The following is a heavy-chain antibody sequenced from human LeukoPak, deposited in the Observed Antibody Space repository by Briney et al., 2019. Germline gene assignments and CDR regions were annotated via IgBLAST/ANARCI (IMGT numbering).Heavy chain of an antibody. V-gene: IGHV4-59*01. CDR1: GGSISSYY. D-gene: IGHD4-17*01. CDR3: ARDLGGDYGL. Sequence: PSETLSLTCTVSGGSISSYYWSWIRQPPGKGLEWIGYIYYSGSTNYNPSLKSRVTISVDTSKNQFSLKLSSVTAADTAVYYCARDLGGDYGLWGQGTLVTVSS. J-gene: IGHJ4*02. CDR2: IYYSGST.